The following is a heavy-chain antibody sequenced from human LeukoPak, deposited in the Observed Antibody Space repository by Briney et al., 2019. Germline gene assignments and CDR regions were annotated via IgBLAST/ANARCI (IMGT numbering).Heavy chain of an antibody. CDR3: GRERVSAYDY. V-gene: IGHV3-48*02. Sequence: GGSLRLSCVASRITLSSYSMNWVRQAPGKGLEWVSYISISSSVIYYADSVKGRFTISRDNAKNSLYLQMDSLRDDDTAVYYCGRERVSAYDYWGQGTLVTVSS. J-gene: IGHJ4*02. CDR2: ISISSSVI. CDR1: RITLSSYS.